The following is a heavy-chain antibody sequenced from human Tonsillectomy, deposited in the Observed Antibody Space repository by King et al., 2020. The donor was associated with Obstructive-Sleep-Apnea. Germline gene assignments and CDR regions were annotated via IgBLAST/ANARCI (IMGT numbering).Heavy chain of an antibody. J-gene: IGHJ6*02. D-gene: IGHD6-19*01. V-gene: IGHV3-23*04. Sequence: VQLVESGGGLVQPGGSLRLSCVASGFTFSSYAMSWVRQAPGKGLEWVSIMSGSGGSTYYADSVKGRFSISRDNSKNTLYLQMNSLRAEDTAVYYCAKFSAVAVYYYYYALDVWGQGTTVTVSS. CDR2: MSGSGGST. CDR1: GFTFSSYA. CDR3: AKFSAVAVYYYYYALDV.